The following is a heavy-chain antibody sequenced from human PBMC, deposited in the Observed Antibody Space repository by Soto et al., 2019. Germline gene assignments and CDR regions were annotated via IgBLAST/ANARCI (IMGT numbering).Heavy chain of an antibody. Sequence: SETLSLTCTVSGGSISSSIYYWGWIRQPPGKGLEWIGSIYYSGSTYYNPSLKSRVTISVDTSKNQFSLKLSSVTAADTAVYYCAGGFDSGSYPAGYYYGMDVWGQGTTVTVSS. V-gene: IGHV4-39*07. CDR3: AGGFDSGSYPAGYYYGMDV. CDR2: IYYSGST. J-gene: IGHJ6*02. CDR1: GGSISSSIYY. D-gene: IGHD1-26*01.